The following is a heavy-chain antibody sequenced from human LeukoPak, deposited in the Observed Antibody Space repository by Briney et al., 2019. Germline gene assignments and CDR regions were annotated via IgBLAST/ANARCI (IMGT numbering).Heavy chain of an antibody. CDR3: ADSSGGTWDWFDP. CDR1: GGSISSGGYY. D-gene: IGHD6-19*01. Sequence: SETLSLTCTVSGGSISSGGYYWSWIRQHPGKGLEWIGYIYYSGSTYYNPSLKSRVTISVDTSKNQFSLKLSSVTAADTAVYYCADSSGGTWDWFDPWGQGTLVTVSS. CDR2: IYYSGST. J-gene: IGHJ5*02. V-gene: IGHV4-31*03.